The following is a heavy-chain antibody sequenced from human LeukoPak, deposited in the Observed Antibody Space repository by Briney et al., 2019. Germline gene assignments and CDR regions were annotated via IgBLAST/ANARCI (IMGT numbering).Heavy chain of an antibody. CDR3: ARCGYSYAMGGYDY. J-gene: IGHJ4*02. CDR2: INHSGST. D-gene: IGHD5-18*01. CDR1: GGSFSGYY. Sequence: SETLSLTCAVYGGSFSGYYWSWIRQPPGKGLEWIGEINHSGSTNYNPSLKSRVTISVDTSKNQFSLKLSSVTAADTAVYYCARCGYSYAMGGYDYWGQGTLVTVSS. V-gene: IGHV4-34*01.